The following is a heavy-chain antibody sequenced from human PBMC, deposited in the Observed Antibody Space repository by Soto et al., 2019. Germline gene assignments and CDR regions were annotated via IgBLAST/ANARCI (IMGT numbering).Heavy chain of an antibody. CDR1: GYTFTSYD. D-gene: IGHD1-1*01. J-gene: IGHJ5*02. V-gene: IGHV1-8*01. Sequence: QVQLVQSGAEVKKPGASVKVSCKASGYTFTSYDINWVRQATGQGLEWMGWMNPNSGNTGYAQKFQGRVTMTRNTSISTAYMELSSLRSEDTAVYYCARGLRTKYNWNDVGHWFDPWGQGTLVTVSS. CDR3: ARGLRTKYNWNDVGHWFDP. CDR2: MNPNSGNT.